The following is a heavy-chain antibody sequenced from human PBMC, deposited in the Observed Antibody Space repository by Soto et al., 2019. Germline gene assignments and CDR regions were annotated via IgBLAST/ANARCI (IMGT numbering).Heavy chain of an antibody. J-gene: IGHJ6*02. V-gene: IGHV1-18*04. D-gene: IGHD6-13*01. Sequence: GASVKVSCKASGYTFTGYYMHWVRQAPGQGLEWMGWISAYNGNTNYAQKLQGRVTMTTDTSTSTAYMELRSLRSDDTAVYYCARVADSSSWYGYYYYGMDVWGQGTTVTVSS. CDR3: ARVADSSSWYGYYYYGMDV. CDR1: GYTFTGYY. CDR2: ISAYNGNT.